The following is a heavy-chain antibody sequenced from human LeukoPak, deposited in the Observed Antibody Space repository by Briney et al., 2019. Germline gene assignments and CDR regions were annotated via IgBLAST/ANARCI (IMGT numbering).Heavy chain of an antibody. CDR3: ARALYPTYYFDY. Sequence: GGSLRLSCAASGFTFSDYYMSWIRQAPGKGLEWVSYISSSGSTIYYADSVKGRFTISRDNSKNTLYLQMNSLRAEDTAVYYCARALYPTYYFDYWGQGTLVTVSS. J-gene: IGHJ4*02. V-gene: IGHV3-11*04. CDR2: ISSSGSTI. D-gene: IGHD3-16*02. CDR1: GFTFSDYY.